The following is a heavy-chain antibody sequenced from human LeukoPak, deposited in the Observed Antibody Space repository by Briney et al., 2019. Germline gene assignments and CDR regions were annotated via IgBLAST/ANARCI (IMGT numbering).Heavy chain of an antibody. V-gene: IGHV3-23*01. CDR2: ISGSFGST. D-gene: IGHD5-12*01. CDR1: GFTFSSYA. J-gene: IGHJ4*02. Sequence: PGGPLRLSCAASGFTFSSYAMSWVPQAPGKGLEWVSTISGSFGSTYYADSVEGRFTISRDNSKNTMSLQLNSLRAEDTAVYYCAQSPKIVTTPRFDYWGQGTLVTVSS. CDR3: AQSPKIVTTPRFDY.